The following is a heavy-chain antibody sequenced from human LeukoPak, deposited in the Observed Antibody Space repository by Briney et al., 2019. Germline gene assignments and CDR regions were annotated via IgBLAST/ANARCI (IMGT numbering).Heavy chain of an antibody. CDR3: ARDHLGYSFDY. CDR1: DLPVSSTY. J-gene: IGHJ4*02. Sequence: GGSLSLSGAASDLPVSSTYMPWVRKAPGKGLEWVSIIYSVGSTYYADSVKGRFTISRDNSKNTLSLQMNSLRADDTAVYYCARDHLGYSFDYWGQGTLVTVSS. V-gene: IGHV3-66*01. CDR2: IYSVGST.